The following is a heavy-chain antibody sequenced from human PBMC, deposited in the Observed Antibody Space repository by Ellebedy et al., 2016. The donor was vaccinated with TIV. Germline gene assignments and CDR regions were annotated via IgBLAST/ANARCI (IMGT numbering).Heavy chain of an antibody. V-gene: IGHV3-66*01. Sequence: GESLKISCVASGFTVASCFMNWVRQAPGKGLEWVSVIYHDRGTNYPDPVQGRFTISRDSSKNTLYLQMNRLRVEDTAVYYCARDPRGGGDYGDNWFDPWGQGTLVTVSS. CDR3: ARDPRGGGDYGDNWFDP. CDR2: IYHDRGT. D-gene: IGHD4-17*01. CDR1: GFTVASCF. J-gene: IGHJ5*02.